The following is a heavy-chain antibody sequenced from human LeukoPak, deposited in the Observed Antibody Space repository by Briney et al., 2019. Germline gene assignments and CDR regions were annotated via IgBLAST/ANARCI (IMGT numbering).Heavy chain of an antibody. CDR1: GFTFSNYN. J-gene: IGHJ4*02. CDR2: ISSSSSYI. D-gene: IGHD4-23*01. CDR3: ARTGITVAPPFDY. V-gene: IGHV3-21*01. Sequence: GESLRLSCAASGFTFSNYNMHWVRQAPGKGLEWVSSISSSSSYIYYADSVKGRFTISRDNAKNLLYLQMTSLRAEDTAVYYCARTGITVAPPFDYWGQGTLVTVSS.